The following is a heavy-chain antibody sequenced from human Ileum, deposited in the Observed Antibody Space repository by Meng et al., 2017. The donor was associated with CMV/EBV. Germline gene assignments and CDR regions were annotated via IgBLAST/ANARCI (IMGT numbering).Heavy chain of an antibody. CDR3: ARSVAGTRGVFDH. V-gene: IGHV4-4*07. CDR2: VSISGDT. Sequence: QVQLQESGPRLVKPSETLSLTCTVSGGSIYTYHWSWIRQPAGKGLVWIGRVSISGDTDYNPSLKSRITMSVDTSKDQLSLNLNSVTAADTALYYCARSVAGTRGVFDHWDQGPRGTVYS. CDR1: GGSIYTYH. J-gene: IGHJ4*02. D-gene: IGHD3-10*01.